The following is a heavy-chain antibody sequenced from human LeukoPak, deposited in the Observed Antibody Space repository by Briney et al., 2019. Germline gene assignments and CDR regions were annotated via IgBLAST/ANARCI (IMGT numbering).Heavy chain of an antibody. CDR3: ARGGGYCSGGSCYGLDWFDP. D-gene: IGHD2-15*01. J-gene: IGHJ5*02. CDR2: ITPILGIA. CDR1: GGTFSSYA. V-gene: IGHV1-69*04. Sequence: SVKVSCKASGGTFSSYAISWVRQAPGQGLEWMGRITPILGIANYAQKFQGRVTITADKSTSTAYMELSSLRSEDTAVYYCARGGGYCSGGSCYGLDWFDPWGQGTLVTVSS.